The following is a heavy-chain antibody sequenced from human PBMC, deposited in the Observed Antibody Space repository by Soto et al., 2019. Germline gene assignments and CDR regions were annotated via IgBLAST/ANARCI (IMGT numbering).Heavy chain of an antibody. CDR3: VKQMTTWTDSFFDF. V-gene: IGHV3-23*01. CDR2: LGPDGRNT. Sequence: GGSLRLSCVASEFSFSRYAMTWVRQAAGKGLQWVAGLGPDGRNTFYGASVRGRFTISRDNSRNTLYLQMSSLRAEDTAVYFCVKQMTTWTDSFFDFWGQGIQVTVSS. D-gene: IGHD4-17*01. CDR1: EFSFSRYA. J-gene: IGHJ4*02.